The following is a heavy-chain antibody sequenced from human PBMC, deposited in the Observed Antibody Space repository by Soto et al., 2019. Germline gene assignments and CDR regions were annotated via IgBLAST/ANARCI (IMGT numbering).Heavy chain of an antibody. CDR3: ARVRLVYASYYSGMDV. J-gene: IGHJ6*02. V-gene: IGHV3-7*01. CDR2: LNQDGSEE. CDR1: GFTFRSYW. Sequence: GGSLRLSCATSGFTFRSYWMSWVRQAPGKGLEWVANLNQDGSEEQYVDSVKGRFTVSRDNAKNSLYLQMNSLRAEDTAVYYCARVRLVYASYYSGMDVWGQGTTVTVSS. D-gene: IGHD2-8*01.